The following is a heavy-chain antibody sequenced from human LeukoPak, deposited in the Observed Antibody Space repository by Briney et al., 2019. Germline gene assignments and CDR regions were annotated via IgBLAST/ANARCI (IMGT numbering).Heavy chain of an antibody. CDR2: INHSGST. Sequence: WETLSLTCAAYGGSFSGYYWSWIRQPPGKGLEWIGEINHSGSTNYNPSLKSRVTISVDTSKNQFSLKLSSVTAADTAVYYCARARCSGGSCYLRNYYGMDVWGQGTTVTVSS. D-gene: IGHD2-15*01. J-gene: IGHJ6*02. CDR3: ARARCSGGSCYLRNYYGMDV. CDR1: GGSFSGYY. V-gene: IGHV4-34*01.